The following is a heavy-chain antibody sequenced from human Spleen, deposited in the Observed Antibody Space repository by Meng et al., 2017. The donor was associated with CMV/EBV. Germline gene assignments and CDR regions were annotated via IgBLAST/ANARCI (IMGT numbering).Heavy chain of an antibody. J-gene: IGHJ6*02. CDR2: ISSISSYI. CDR1: GFTFSSYS. Sequence: GESLKISCAASGFTFSSYSMNWVRQAPGKGREWVSSISSISSYIYYADSVKGRFTISMDNAKNSLYLQMNSLRAEDTAVYYCARALDDYSYYYGMDVWGQGTTVTVSS. V-gene: IGHV3-21*01. D-gene: IGHD4-11*01. CDR3: ARALDDYSYYYGMDV.